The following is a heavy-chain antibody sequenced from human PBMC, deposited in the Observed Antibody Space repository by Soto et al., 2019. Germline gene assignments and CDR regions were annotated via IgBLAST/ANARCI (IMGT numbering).Heavy chain of an antibody. CDR3: ARAGGLAPPYGLDG. V-gene: IGHV1-18*01. Sequence: QAQLVQSGADVKKPGASVKVSCKASGYTFNTHGLSWVRQAPGQGLEWVGWISEYNGNTKSAQKFQGRVSMTTDTPTSTAYLELRSLTFDDSAIYYCARAGGLAPPYGLDGWGQGTAVTVSS. D-gene: IGHD3-16*01. CDR2: ISEYNGNT. CDR1: GYTFNTHG. J-gene: IGHJ6*02.